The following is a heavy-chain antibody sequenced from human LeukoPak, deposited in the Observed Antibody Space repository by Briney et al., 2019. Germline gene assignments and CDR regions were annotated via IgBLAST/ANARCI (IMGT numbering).Heavy chain of an antibody. J-gene: IGHJ5*02. CDR1: GFTVSSNY. CDR2: IYSGGST. CDR3: ASMIVVKPTLWFDP. V-gene: IGHV3-66*01. D-gene: IGHD3-22*01. Sequence: PGGSLRLSCAASGFTVSSNYMSWVRQAPGKGLEWVSVIYSGGSTYYADSVKGRFTISRDNSKNTLYLQMNSLRAEDTAVYYCASMIVVKPTLWFDPWGQGTLVTVSS.